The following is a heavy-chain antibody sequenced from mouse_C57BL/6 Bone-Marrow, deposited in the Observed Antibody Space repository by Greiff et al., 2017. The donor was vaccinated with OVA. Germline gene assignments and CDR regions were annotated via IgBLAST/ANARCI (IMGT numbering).Heavy chain of an antibody. Sequence: VQLKQSGPELVKPGASVKISCTASGFAFSSSWMNWVKQRPGKGLEWIGRIYPGDGDTNYNGKFKGKATLTADKSSSTAYMQLSSLTSEDSGVYFCAGAPRRYFDYWGQGTTLTVSS. CDR2: IYPGDGDT. CDR1: GFAFSSSW. CDR3: AGAPRRYFDY. V-gene: IGHV1-82*01. J-gene: IGHJ2*01.